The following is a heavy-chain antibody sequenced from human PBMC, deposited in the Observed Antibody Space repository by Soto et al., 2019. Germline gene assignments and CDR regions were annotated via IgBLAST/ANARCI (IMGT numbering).Heavy chain of an antibody. D-gene: IGHD6-6*01. V-gene: IGHV3-30*03. J-gene: IGHJ4*02. CDR1: GFTFSSYG. CDR3: ASGGEYSCL. Sequence: QVQLVESGGGVVQPGRSLRLSCAASGFTFSSYGMHWVRQAPGKGLEWVAVISYDGSNKYYADSVKGRFTISRDNSKNTVYLQMNRLRAEYTSLYYCASGGEYSCLGGQGTLVTVSS. CDR2: ISYDGSNK.